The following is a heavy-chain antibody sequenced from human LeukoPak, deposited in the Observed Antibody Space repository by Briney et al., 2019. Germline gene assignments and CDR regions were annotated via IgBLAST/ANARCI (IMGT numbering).Heavy chain of an antibody. CDR1: GYTFTGYY. Sequence: GASVKVSCKASGYTFTGYYMHWVRQAPGQGLEWMGWINPNSGGTNYAQKFQGRVTMTRDTSISTAYMELSRLRSDDTAVYYCAKRYCSGGSCYPNYWRQGTLVTVSS. CDR2: INPNSGGT. V-gene: IGHV1-2*02. D-gene: IGHD2-15*01. J-gene: IGHJ4*02. CDR3: AKRYCSGGSCYPNY.